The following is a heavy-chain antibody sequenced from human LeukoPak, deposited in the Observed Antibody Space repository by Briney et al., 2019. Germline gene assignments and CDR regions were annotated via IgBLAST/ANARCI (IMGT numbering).Heavy chain of an antibody. CDR2: IIPIFGTA. V-gene: IGHV1-69*01. Sequence: ASVKVSCKASGGTFSSYAISWVRQAPGQGLEWMGGIIPIFGTANYAQKFQGRVTITADESTSTAYMELSSLRSEDTAVYYCARAFGYSSSQGFFDYWGQGTLVTVSS. D-gene: IGHD6-13*01. CDR3: ARAFGYSSSQGFFDY. J-gene: IGHJ4*02. CDR1: GGTFSSYA.